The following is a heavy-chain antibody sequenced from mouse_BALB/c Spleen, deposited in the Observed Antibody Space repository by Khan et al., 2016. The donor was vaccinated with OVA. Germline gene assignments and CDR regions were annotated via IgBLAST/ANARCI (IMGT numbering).Heavy chain of an antibody. J-gene: IGHJ4*01. CDR1: GFTFTSYG. V-gene: IGHV9-3-1*01. Sequence: QIQLVQSGPELKKPGETLKISCKASGFTFTSYGMNWVRQSPGKGLRWMGWINSDTGEPTYTDDFKGRFASSLETSASTNFLQINNIKHKDAATYFCARPAHFSYTLDYWGQGTSVTVSS. CDR2: INSDTGEP. CDR3: ARPAHFSYTLDY.